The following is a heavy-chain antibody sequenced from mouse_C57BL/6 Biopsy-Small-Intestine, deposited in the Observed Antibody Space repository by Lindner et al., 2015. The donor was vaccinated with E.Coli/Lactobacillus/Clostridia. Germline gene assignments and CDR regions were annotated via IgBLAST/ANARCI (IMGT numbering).Heavy chain of an antibody. CDR3: ARASSTIYDTSNWFDP. CDR1: GYTFTGYY. V-gene: IGHV1-84*02. Sequence: SVKVSCKASGYTFTGYYMHWVRQAPGQGLEWMGWISGYDGVSGYNGNTKYSQKVQGRITLTTDTSTSTAYMELRSLKSDDTAVYYCARASSTIYDTSNWFDPWGQGTLVTVSS. J-gene: IGHJ4*01. D-gene: IGHD2-3*01. CDR2: ISGYDGVSGYNGNT.